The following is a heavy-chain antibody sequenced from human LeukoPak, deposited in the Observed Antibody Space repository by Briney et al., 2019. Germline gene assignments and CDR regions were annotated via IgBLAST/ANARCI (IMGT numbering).Heavy chain of an antibody. D-gene: IGHD3-10*01. CDR3: ARDRGYYGSGSFGFLDY. J-gene: IGHJ4*02. Sequence: ASVKVSCKASGGTFSSYAISWVRQAPGQGLEWMGGIIPIFGTANYAQKFQGRVTITADESTSTAYMELSSLRSEDTAVYYCARDRGYYGSGSFGFLDYWGLGTLVTVSS. V-gene: IGHV1-69*13. CDR2: IIPIFGTA. CDR1: GGTFSSYA.